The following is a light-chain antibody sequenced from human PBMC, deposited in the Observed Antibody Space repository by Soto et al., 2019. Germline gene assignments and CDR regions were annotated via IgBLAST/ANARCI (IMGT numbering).Light chain of an antibody. CDR3: QQSNSSPPYT. CDR1: QSISSN. Sequence: EIEMTQSPSSLSVSAGDRATLTCRASQSISSNLNWYQQKPGKAPRLLIYAASSWHSGVPARFSGSGSGTEFTLTISSLQSEDFAAYYCQQSNSSPPYTFGQGTKLEIK. V-gene: IGKV1-39*01. J-gene: IGKJ2*01. CDR2: AAS.